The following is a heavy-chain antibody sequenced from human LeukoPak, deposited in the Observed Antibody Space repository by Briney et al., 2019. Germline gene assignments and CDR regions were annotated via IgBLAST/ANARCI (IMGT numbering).Heavy chain of an antibody. V-gene: IGHV3-30*04. CDR2: ISHDGRTK. Sequence: GKSLTLSCVVSGFNFDNFAMHWVRQPLGKGLEWVAVISHDGRTKYYADSMKGRITISRDNSKNTLFLQMNSLRAEDTAVYYCAKPLGIAAAGTPEPFDYWGQGTLVTVSS. D-gene: IGHD6-13*01. CDR1: GFNFDNFA. J-gene: IGHJ4*02. CDR3: AKPLGIAAAGTPEPFDY.